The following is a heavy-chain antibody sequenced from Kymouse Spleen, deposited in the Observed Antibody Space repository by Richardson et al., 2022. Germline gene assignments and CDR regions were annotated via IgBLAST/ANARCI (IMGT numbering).Heavy chain of an antibody. Sequence: EVQLVESGGGLVKPGGSLRLSCAASGFTFSNAWMSWVRQAPGKGLEWVGRIKSKTDGGTTDYAAPVKGRFTISRDDSKNTLYLQMNSLKTEDTAVYYCTTDYYGSGSYYNVFDYWGQGTLVTVSS. V-gene: IGHV3-15*01. D-gene: IGHD3-10*01. CDR3: TTDYYGSGSYYNVFDY. J-gene: IGHJ4*02. CDR2: IKSKTDGGTT. CDR1: GFTFSNAW.